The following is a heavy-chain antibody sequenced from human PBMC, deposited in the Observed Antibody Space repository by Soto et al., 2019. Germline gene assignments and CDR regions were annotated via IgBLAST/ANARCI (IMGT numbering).Heavy chain of an antibody. CDR1: GFTFISSA. CDR2: IVVVSGNT. Sequence: VKVSCKASGFTFISSAVQWVRQARGQRLEWIGWIVVVSGNTNYAQKFQERVTITRDMSTSTAYMELSSLRSEDTAVYYCAADYYDTNGYYYDYWGQGTLVTVSS. J-gene: IGHJ4*02. CDR3: AADYYDTNGYYYDY. D-gene: IGHD3-22*01. V-gene: IGHV1-58*01.